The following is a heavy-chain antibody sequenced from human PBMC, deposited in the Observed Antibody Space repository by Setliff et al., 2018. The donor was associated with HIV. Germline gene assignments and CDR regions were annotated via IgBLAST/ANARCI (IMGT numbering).Heavy chain of an antibody. Sequence: PSETLSLTCAVYGVSFRGYYWSWIRQPPGKGLEWIGYIYYRGSTYYNPSLKSRVTMSVDKSKHQFYLKLSCVTAADTAVYYCARGFGSSWGGNYYYYYMDVWGKGTTVTV. CDR1: GVSFRGYY. J-gene: IGHJ6*03. V-gene: IGHV4-34*09. CDR3: ARGFGSSWGGNYYYYYMDV. D-gene: IGHD6-13*01. CDR2: IYYRGST.